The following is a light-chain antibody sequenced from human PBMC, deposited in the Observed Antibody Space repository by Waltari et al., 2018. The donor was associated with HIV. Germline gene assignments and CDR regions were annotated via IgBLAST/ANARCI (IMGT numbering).Light chain of an antibody. V-gene: IGKV1-NL1*01. CDR3: QQYYNSPLS. J-gene: IGKJ2*03. Sequence: DIQMTQSPSSLSASVGDRVTLTCRASRDIVSSLAWYQQKTGKPPKLLVYGASKLQSGVPSRFSGSGSGTTYTLIIGCLQADDFATYFWQQYYNSPLSFGQGTKVEMK. CDR1: RDIVSS. CDR2: GAS.